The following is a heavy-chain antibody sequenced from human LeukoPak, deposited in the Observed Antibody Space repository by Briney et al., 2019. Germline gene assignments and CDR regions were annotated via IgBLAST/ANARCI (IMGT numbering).Heavy chain of an antibody. V-gene: IGHV3-23*01. CDR2: ISGSGGST. Sequence: GGSLRLSCAASGFAFSSYAMSWVRQAPGKGLEWVSAISGSGGSTYYADSVKGRFTISRDNSKNTLYLQMNSLRAEDTAVYYCAKDQRWQQLPEGGEDYWGQGTLVTVSS. CDR1: GFAFSSYA. D-gene: IGHD6-13*01. CDR3: AKDQRWQQLPEGGEDY. J-gene: IGHJ4*02.